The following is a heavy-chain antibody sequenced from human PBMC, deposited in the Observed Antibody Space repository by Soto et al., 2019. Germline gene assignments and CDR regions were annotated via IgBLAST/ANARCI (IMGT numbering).Heavy chain of an antibody. CDR2: IYYSGST. V-gene: IGHV4-31*03. CDR3: ARVGNDFWSGYSPTFDY. J-gene: IGHJ4*02. D-gene: IGHD3-3*01. CDR1: GGSISSGGYY. Sequence: KPSETLSLTCTVSGGSISSGGYYWSWIRQHPGKGLEWIGYIYYSGSTYYNPSLKSRVTISVDTSKNQFSLKLSSVTAADTAVYYCARVGNDFWSGYSPTFDYWGQGTLVTVSS.